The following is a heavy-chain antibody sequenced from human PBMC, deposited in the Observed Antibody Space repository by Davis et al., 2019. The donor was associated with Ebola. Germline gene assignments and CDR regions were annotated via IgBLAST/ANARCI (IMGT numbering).Heavy chain of an antibody. CDR1: GYTFTSYG. J-gene: IGHJ4*02. CDR2: IIPIFGTT. V-gene: IGHV1-69*13. Sequence: SVKVSCKASGYTFTSYGISWVRXAPGQGLEWMGGIIPIFGTTNYAQKFQGRVTITADESTNTAYMELSSLRSEDTAVYYCARDNGYGDYVPFDYWGQGTLVTVSS. CDR3: ARDNGYGDYVPFDY. D-gene: IGHD4-17*01.